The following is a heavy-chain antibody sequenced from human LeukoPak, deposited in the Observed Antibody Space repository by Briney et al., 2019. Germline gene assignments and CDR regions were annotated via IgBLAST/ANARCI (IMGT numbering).Heavy chain of an antibody. CDR3: ASQARSIVVVPAANPIHYWFDP. Sequence: SETLSLTCAVYGGSFSGYYWSWIRQPPGKGLEWLGEIIHSGSTNYNPSLKSRVTISVDTSKNQFSLKLSSVTAADTAVYYCASQARSIVVVPAANPIHYWFDPWGQGTGVPVSS. CDR2: IIHSGST. D-gene: IGHD2-2*01. J-gene: IGHJ5*02. V-gene: IGHV4-34*12. CDR1: GGSFSGYY.